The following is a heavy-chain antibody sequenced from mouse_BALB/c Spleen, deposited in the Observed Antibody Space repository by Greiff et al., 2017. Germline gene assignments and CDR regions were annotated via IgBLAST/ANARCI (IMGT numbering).Heavy chain of an antibody. V-gene: IGHV1-26*01. CDR2: INPYNGGT. CDR1: GYSFTGYT. Sequence: VQLKQSGPELVKPGASMKISCKASGYSFTGYTMNWVKQSHGKNLEWIGLINPYNGGTSYNQKFKGKATLTVDKSSSTAYMELLSLTSEDSAVYYCAGSYYDYAYAMDYWGQGTSVTVSS. CDR3: AGSYYDYAYAMDY. J-gene: IGHJ4*01. D-gene: IGHD2-4*01.